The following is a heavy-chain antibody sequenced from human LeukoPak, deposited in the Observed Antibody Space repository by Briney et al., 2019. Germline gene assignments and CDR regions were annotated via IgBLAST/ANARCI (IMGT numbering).Heavy chain of an antibody. CDR3: AKDRGYYGSGSFALGV. J-gene: IGHJ6*04. CDR1: GFTFRSYE. Sequence: PGGSLRLSCAASGFTFRSYEMNWVRQAPGKGLEWVSYISSSGTYIYYADSVKGRFTISRDNARNSLYLQMNSLRAEDTALYYCAKDRGYYGSGSFALGVWGKGTTVTVSS. V-gene: IGHV3-48*03. CDR2: ISSSGTYI. D-gene: IGHD3-10*01.